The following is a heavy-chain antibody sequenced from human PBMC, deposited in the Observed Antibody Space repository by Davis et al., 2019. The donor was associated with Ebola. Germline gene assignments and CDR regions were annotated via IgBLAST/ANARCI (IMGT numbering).Heavy chain of an antibody. V-gene: IGHV4-34*01. J-gene: IGHJ6*02. Sequence: SETLSLTCAVYGGSFSGYYWSWIRQPPGKGLEWIGEINHSGSTNYNPSLKSRVTISVDTSKNQFSLKLNSVTAADTAVYYCARSRVVVVAATYYYYYGMDVWGQGTTVTVSS. CDR3: ARSRVVVVAATYYYYYGMDV. D-gene: IGHD2-15*01. CDR1: GGSFSGYY. CDR2: INHSGST.